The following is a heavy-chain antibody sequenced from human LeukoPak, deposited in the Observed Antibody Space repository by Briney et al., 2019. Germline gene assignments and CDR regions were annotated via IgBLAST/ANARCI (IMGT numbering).Heavy chain of an antibody. J-gene: IGHJ4*02. V-gene: IGHV3-30*02. CDR2: IRFDERNK. CDR3: AKDKFGGDQQLVRGYDY. D-gene: IGHD6-13*01. Sequence: GGSLRLSCAASGFTFSSYSMHWVRQAPGKGLEWVAFIRFDERNKYYVDSVKGRFTISRDNAKNSLYLHMNSLRPEDTALYYCAKDKFGGDQQLVRGYDYWGQGTLVTVSS. CDR1: GFTFSSYS.